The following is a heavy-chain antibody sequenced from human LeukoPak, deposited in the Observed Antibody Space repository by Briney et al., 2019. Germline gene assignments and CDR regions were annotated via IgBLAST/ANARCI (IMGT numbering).Heavy chain of an antibody. Sequence: PGGFLRLSCAASGFTFSRYTMSWVRQAPGKGLEWVSAISGSGGSTYYADSVKGRFTISRDNSKTTLYLQMNGLRAEDTAVYYCAKEEEKGVVLEHNHDYWGQGTLVTVAS. J-gene: IGHJ4*02. CDR3: AKEEEKGVVLEHNHDY. CDR1: GFTFSRYT. V-gene: IGHV3-23*01. CDR2: ISGSGGST. D-gene: IGHD2-15*01.